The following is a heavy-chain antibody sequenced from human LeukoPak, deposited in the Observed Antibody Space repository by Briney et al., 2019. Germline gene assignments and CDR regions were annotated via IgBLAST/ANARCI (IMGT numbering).Heavy chain of an antibody. Sequence: SETLSLTCTVSGGSVSSGNYYWSWIRQPPGKGLEWIGYIYDSGSTNYNPSLKSRVTISVDTSKSQFSLKLRSVTAADTAVYYCARDHSGTNYVMDWGQGTLVTVSS. J-gene: IGHJ4*02. CDR1: GGSVSSGNYY. CDR3: ARDHSGTNYVMD. D-gene: IGHD4/OR15-4a*01. V-gene: IGHV4-61*01. CDR2: IYDSGST.